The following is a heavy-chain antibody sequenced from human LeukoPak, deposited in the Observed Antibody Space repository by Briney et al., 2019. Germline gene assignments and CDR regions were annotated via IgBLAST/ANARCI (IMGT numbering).Heavy chain of an antibody. CDR3: ARGTYYDFWSGIPGPFDY. Sequence: SETLSLTCTVSGGSISSYYWSWIRQPPGKGLEWIGDIYYSGSTNYNPSLKSRVTISVDTSKNQFSLKLSSVTAADTAVYYCARGTYYDFWSGIPGPFDYWGQGTLVTVSS. CDR1: GGSISSYY. V-gene: IGHV4-59*01. D-gene: IGHD3-3*01. J-gene: IGHJ4*02. CDR2: IYYSGST.